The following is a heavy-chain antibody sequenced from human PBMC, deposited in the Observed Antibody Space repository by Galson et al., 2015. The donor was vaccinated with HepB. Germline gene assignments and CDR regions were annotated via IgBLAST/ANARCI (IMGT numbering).Heavy chain of an antibody. CDR2: IYTSGSH. V-gene: IGHV4-4*07. Sequence: SETLSLTCTVSGGSISSYYWSWIRQPAGKGLEWIGRIYTSGSHNYNPSLKSRVTMSVDTSKNQFSLKLSSVTAADTAVYYYARDRSGAIFGLWFDPWGQGTLVTVSS. CDR1: GGSISSYY. J-gene: IGHJ5*02. D-gene: IGHD3/OR15-3a*01. CDR3: ARDRSGAIFGLWFDP.